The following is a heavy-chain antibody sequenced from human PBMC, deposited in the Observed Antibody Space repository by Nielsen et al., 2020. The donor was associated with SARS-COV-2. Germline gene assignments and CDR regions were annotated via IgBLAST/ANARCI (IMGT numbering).Heavy chain of an antibody. CDR3: ARVGDGYNWGDYYYYYMDV. Sequence: GESLNISCAASGFTFSDYYMSWIRQAPGKGLEWVSYISSSGSTIYYADSVKGRFTISRDNAKNSLYLQMNSLRAEDTAVYYCARVGDGYNWGDYYYYYMDVWGKGTTVTVSS. CDR1: GFTFSDYY. V-gene: IGHV3-11*04. CDR2: ISSSGSTI. J-gene: IGHJ6*03. D-gene: IGHD5-24*01.